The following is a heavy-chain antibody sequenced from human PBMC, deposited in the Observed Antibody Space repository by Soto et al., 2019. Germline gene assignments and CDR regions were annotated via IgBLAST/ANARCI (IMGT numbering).Heavy chain of an antibody. V-gene: IGHV4-39*01. CDR2: IYYSGST. J-gene: IGHJ3*02. CDR1: GCSISSSSYY. CDR3: ASSLYYYDSSGYYPFDI. D-gene: IGHD3-22*01. Sequence: SETLSLTCTVSGCSISSSSYYWGWIRQPPGKGLEWIGSIYYSGSTYYNPSLKSRVTISVDTSKNQFSLKLSSVTAADTAVYYCASSLYYYDSSGYYPFDIWGQGTMVTVSS.